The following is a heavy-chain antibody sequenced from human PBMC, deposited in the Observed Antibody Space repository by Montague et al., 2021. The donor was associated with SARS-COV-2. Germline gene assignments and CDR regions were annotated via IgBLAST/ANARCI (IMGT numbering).Heavy chain of an antibody. CDR3: ARAYCGGDCYFYWYFDL. Sequence: CAISGDSVSSNIATWNWIRQSPSRGLEWLGRTYYRSKWYNDYAVSVKSRVFINPDTSNNRISLQLNSVTPEDTAAYYCARAYCGGDCYFYWYFDLWGRGTLVTVSS. V-gene: IGHV6-1*01. CDR2: TYYRSKWYN. CDR1: GDSVSSNIAT. J-gene: IGHJ2*01. D-gene: IGHD2-21*02.